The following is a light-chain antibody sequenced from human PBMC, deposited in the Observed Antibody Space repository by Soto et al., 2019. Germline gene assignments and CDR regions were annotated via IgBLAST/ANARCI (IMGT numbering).Light chain of an antibody. V-gene: IGKV3-11*01. J-gene: IGKJ4*01. CDR3: QQYNNWPPLT. Sequence: IVLTQSPDTLSLSPGERATLSCRASQSVRAYLAWYQQKPGQAPRLLIYDASNRATGIPARFSGSGSGTDFTLTISSLEPEDFAVYYCQQYNNWPPLTFGGGTKVEIK. CDR1: QSVRAY. CDR2: DAS.